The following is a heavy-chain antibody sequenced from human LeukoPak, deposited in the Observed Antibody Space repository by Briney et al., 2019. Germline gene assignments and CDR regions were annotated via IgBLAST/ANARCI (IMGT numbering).Heavy chain of an antibody. CDR2: IFASGGAA. J-gene: IGHJ4*02. CDR1: GFTFSTYA. Sequence: GGSLRLSCAASGFTFSTYAMSWVRQAPGKGLKWVSSIFASGGAAYYADSVKGRCTISRDNSKNTLYLQMNSLRAEDTAVYYCAKDLEYTYYFDSWGQGTLLTVSS. V-gene: IGHV3-23*01. D-gene: IGHD3-3*01. CDR3: AKDLEYTYYFDS.